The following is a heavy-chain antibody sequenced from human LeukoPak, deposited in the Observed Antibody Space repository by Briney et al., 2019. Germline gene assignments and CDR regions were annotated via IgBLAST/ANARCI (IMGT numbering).Heavy chain of an antibody. D-gene: IGHD5-12*01. CDR2: TNPISGAT. J-gene: IGHJ3*02. CDR1: GYTFTGYY. Sequence: GASVKVSCKASGYTFTGYYMHWARHAPGQGLEWMGWTNPISGATNYAQTFKGRVTMTRDTSISTAYMELSRLRSDDTAVYYCARDTGSGYDDAFDIWGQETMVTVSS. CDR3: ARDTGSGYDDAFDI. V-gene: IGHV1-2*02.